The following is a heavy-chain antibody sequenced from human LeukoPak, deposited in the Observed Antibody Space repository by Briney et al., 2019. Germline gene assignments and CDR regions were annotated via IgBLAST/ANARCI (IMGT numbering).Heavy chain of an antibody. V-gene: IGHV3-30*18. D-gene: IGHD6-13*01. CDR3: AKDDGIAAAGNFDY. CDR1: GFTFSSYG. CDR2: ISYDGSNK. Sequence: GGSLRLSCAASGFTFSSYGMHWVRQAPGKGLEWVAVISYDGSNKYYADSVKGRFTISRDNSKNTLYLQMNSLRAEDTAVYYCAKDDGIAAAGNFDYWGQGTLVTVSS. J-gene: IGHJ4*02.